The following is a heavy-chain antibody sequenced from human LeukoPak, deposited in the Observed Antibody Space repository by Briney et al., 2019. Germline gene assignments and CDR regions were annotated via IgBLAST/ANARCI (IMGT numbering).Heavy chain of an antibody. CDR1: GFTFSSYA. V-gene: IGHV3-23*01. D-gene: IGHD2-8*02. Sequence: GGSLRLSCAASGFTFSSYAMSWVRQAPGKGLEWVSAISTSGVSTHYADSVKGRFTISIDNSKNTLYLQMNSLRAEDTAIYYCATYRPVLLPLESWGQGTLVTVSS. CDR3: ATYRPVLLPLES. CDR2: ISTSGVST. J-gene: IGHJ4*02.